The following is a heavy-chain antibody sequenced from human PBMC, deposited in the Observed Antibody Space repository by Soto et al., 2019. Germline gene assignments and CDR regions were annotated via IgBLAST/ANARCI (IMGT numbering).Heavy chain of an antibody. CDR3: AKDLRYAYYYFDY. J-gene: IGHJ4*02. Sequence: EVQLLESGGGLVQPGGSLRLSCAASGFTFSSYAMSWVRQAPGKGLEWVSAISGSGGSTYYADSVKGRFTISRDNSKNTLYLQMNSLRDEDTAVYYCAKDLRYAYYYFDYWGQGTLVTVSS. V-gene: IGHV3-23*01. D-gene: IGHD2-21*01. CDR1: GFTFSSYA. CDR2: ISGSGGST.